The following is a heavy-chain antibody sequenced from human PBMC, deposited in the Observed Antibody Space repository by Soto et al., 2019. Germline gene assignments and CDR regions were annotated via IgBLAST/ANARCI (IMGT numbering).Heavy chain of an antibody. CDR3: AKHDFWSGQCGFDP. Sequence: SETLSLTCTVSGGSISSSSYYWGWIRQPPGKGLEWIGSIYCSGSTYYNPSLKSRATISVDTSKNQFSLKLSSVTAADTAVYYCAKHDFWSGQCGFDPWGQGTLVTVSS. J-gene: IGHJ5*02. D-gene: IGHD3-3*01. CDR2: IYCSGST. CDR1: GGSISSSSYY. V-gene: IGHV4-39*01.